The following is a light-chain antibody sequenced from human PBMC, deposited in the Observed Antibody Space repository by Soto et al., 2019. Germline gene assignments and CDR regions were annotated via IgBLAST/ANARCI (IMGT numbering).Light chain of an antibody. CDR2: GAS. V-gene: IGKV3-15*01. Sequence: EIVMTQSPATLSVSPGERATLSCRASQSVGRNLAWYQQKPGQAPRLLIYGASTRATGIPARFSGSGSGTEFTITISSLQSEDFAIYSCQQYHHWPPLTFGGGTKVEIK. CDR3: QQYHHWPPLT. CDR1: QSVGRN. J-gene: IGKJ4*02.